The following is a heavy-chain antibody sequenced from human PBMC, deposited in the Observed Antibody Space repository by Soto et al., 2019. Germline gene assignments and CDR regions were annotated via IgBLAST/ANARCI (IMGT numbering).Heavy chain of an antibody. CDR2: ISGSGGST. V-gene: IGHV3-23*01. CDR3: AKSGYSYGYLSYYYYGMDV. Sequence: EVQLLESGGGLVQPGGSLRLSCAASGFTFSSYAMSWVRQAPGKGLEWVSAISGSGGSTYYADSVKGRFTISRDNSKNPLYLQMNSLRAEDTAVYYCAKSGYSYGYLSYYYYGMDVWGQGTTVTVSS. D-gene: IGHD5-18*01. CDR1: GFTFSSYA. J-gene: IGHJ6*02.